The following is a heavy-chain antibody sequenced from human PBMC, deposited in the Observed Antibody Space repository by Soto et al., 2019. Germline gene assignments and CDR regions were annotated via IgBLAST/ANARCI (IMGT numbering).Heavy chain of an antibody. J-gene: IGHJ6*02. D-gene: IGHD1-26*01. CDR3: ARDLSWELLRYYYYYGMDV. CDR1: GYTFTSYA. CDR2: INAGNGNT. Sequence: ASVKVSCKASGYTFTSYAMHWVRQAPGQRLEWMGWINAGNGNTKYSQKFQGRVTITRDTSASTAYMELSSLRSEDTAVYYCARDLSWELLRYYYYYGMDVWGQGTTVTVSS. V-gene: IGHV1-3*01.